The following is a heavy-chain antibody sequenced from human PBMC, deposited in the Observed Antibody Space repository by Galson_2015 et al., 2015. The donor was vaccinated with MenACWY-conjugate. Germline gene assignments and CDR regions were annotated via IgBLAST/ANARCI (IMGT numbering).Heavy chain of an antibody. CDR2: IGRGGDS. CDR3: AREVMDHYSHAWSFDL. D-gene: IGHD6-13*01. CDR1: GVTFSNSD. Sequence: SLRLSCAASGVTFSNSDFHWVRQTTGRRLEWVAGIGRGGDSYYSGSVMGRFTISRENAKNSLNLQMNSLRAQDTAVYYCAREVMDHYSHAWSFDLWGRGTLVSVS. J-gene: IGHJ2*01. V-gene: IGHV3-13*01.